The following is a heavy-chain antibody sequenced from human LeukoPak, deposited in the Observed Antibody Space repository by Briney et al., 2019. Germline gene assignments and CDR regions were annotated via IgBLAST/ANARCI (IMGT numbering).Heavy chain of an antibody. J-gene: IGHJ4*02. CDR3: ARYTFGGYYFDY. D-gene: IGHD3-16*01. CDR2: IYYSGST. V-gene: IGHV4-30-4*08. CDR1: GGSISSGDYY. Sequence: SETLSLTCTVSGGSISSGDYYWSWIRQPPGKGLEWIGYIYYSGSTYYNPSLKSRVTISVDTSKNQFSLKLSSVTAADTAAYYCARYTFGGYYFDYWGQGTLVTVSS.